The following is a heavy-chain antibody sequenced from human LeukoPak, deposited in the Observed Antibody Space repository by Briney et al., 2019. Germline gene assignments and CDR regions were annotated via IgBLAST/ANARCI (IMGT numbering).Heavy chain of an antibody. V-gene: IGHV3-11*01. CDR2: ISSSGDTI. Sequence: GGSLRLSCAASGFTFSDFYMRWIRQAPGKGLEWISYISSSGDTIYYGDSVKGRFTISRDNAKNSLYLQMNSLRAEDTAVYYCARGEYSSGWGLFGHYYYGMDVWGQGTTVTVSS. D-gene: IGHD6-19*01. CDR1: GFTFSDFY. CDR3: ARGEYSSGWGLFGHYYYGMDV. J-gene: IGHJ6*02.